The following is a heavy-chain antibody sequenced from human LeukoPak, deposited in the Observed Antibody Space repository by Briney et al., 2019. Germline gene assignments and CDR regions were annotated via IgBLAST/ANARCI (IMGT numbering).Heavy chain of an antibody. CDR3: ARDPGSCSGGSCYSPFFDY. V-gene: IGHV7-4-1*02. CDR2: INTNTGNP. J-gene: IGHJ4*02. CDR1: GYTFTSYA. D-gene: IGHD2-15*01. Sequence: ASVKVSCKASGYTFTSYAMNWVRQAPGQGLEWMGWINTNTGNPTYAQGFTGRFVFSLDTSVSTAYPQISSLKAEDTAVYYCARDPGSCSGGSCYSPFFDYWGQGTLVTVSS.